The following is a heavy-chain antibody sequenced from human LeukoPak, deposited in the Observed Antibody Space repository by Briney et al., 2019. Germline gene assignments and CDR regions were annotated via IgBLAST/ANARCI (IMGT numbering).Heavy chain of an antibody. V-gene: IGHV4-34*01. CDR2: INHSGST. CDR3: ARGGIVGATIGDFDY. Sequence: GSLRLSCAASGFTFSTSIMSWVRQAPGKGLEWIGEINHSGSTNYNPSLKSRVTISVDTSKNQFSLKLSSVTAADTAVYYCARGGIVGATIGDFDYWGQGTPVTVSS. CDR1: GFTFSTSI. J-gene: IGHJ4*02. D-gene: IGHD1-26*01.